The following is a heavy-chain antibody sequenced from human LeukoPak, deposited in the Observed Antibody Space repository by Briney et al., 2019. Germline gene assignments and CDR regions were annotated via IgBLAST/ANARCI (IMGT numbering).Heavy chain of an antibody. CDR3: ANNFDY. CDR1: GFTFSNYG. CDR2: IYYDGSNK. V-gene: IGHV3-33*06. J-gene: IGHJ4*02. Sequence: GGSLRLSCTASGFTFSNYGMHWVRQAPGKGLEWVALIYYDGSNKYYADSVKGRFTISRDNSKNTLYLQMNSLRAEDTAMYYCANNFDYRGQGTLVTVSS.